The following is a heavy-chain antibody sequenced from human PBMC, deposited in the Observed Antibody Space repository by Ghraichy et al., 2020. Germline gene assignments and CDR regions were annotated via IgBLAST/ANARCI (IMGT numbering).Heavy chain of an antibody. CDR3: ARHMYYYDISGYYYGGDY. Sequence: GESLNISCKGSGYSFSNYWIGWVRQMPGKGLEWMGIIYPGDSETRYSPSFQGQVTISADKSISTAYLQWSSLKASDTAMYYCARHMYYYDISGYYYGGDYWGQGTLVTVSS. V-gene: IGHV5-51*01. J-gene: IGHJ4*02. CDR2: IYPGDSET. CDR1: GYSFSNYW. D-gene: IGHD3-22*01.